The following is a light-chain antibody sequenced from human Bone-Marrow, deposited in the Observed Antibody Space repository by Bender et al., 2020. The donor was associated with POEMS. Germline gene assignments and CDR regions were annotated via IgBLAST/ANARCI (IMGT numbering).Light chain of an antibody. CDR2: AVN. V-gene: IGLV2-14*03. Sequence: QSALTQPASVSGSPGQSITISCTGTNSDVGFYNYVSWYQQHPGRAPKVLLYAVNNRPSGVPHRFSGSKSGYTASLTISGLQAEDEADYYCSSHRRDSTLVFGGGTTVTVL. CDR1: NSDVGFYNY. J-gene: IGLJ3*02. CDR3: SSHRRDSTLV.